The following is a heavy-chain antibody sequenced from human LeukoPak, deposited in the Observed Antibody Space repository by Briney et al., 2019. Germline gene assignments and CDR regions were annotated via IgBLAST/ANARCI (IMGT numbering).Heavy chain of an antibody. V-gene: IGHV4-31*03. CDR2: IYYSGSP. CDR3: ARESSSLYYYYGMDV. J-gene: IGHJ6*02. CDR1: GGSISSGGYY. Sequence: SQTLSLTCTVSGGSISSGGYYWSWIRQHPGKGLEWIGYIYYSGSPYYNPSLKSRVTISVDTSKNQFSLKLSSVTAADTAVYYCARESSSLYYYYGMDVWGQGTTVTVSS. D-gene: IGHD6-6*01.